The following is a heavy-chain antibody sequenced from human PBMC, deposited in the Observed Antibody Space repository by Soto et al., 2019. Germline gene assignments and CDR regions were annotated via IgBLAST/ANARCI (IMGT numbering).Heavy chain of an antibody. J-gene: IGHJ4*02. Sequence: PAETLSVTCTVSGGSISVYYWSWVRQPPGHELEWIGYIYASGSPYYNPSLRSRVTISADTSKNQISLKLTSPTAADTAVYYCARGVGSSPPRYWGRGTLVTVSS. CDR3: ARGVGSSPPRY. D-gene: IGHD1-26*01. V-gene: IGHV4-59*01. CDR2: IYASGSP. CDR1: GGSISVYY.